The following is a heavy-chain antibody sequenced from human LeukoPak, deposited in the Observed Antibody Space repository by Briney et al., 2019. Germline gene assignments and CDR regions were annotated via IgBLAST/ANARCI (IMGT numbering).Heavy chain of an antibody. D-gene: IGHD2-2*02. CDR2: ISYDGSNK. CDR3: ARDDYCSSTSCYIAGKYYYYGMDV. V-gene: IGHV3-30-3*01. Sequence: PGRSLRLSCAASGFTFSSYAMHWVRQASGKGLEWVAVISYDGSNKYYADSVKGRFTISRDNSKNTLYLQMNSLRAEDTAVYYCARDDYCSSTSCYIAGKYYYYGMDVWGQGTTVTVSS. CDR1: GFTFSSYA. J-gene: IGHJ6*02.